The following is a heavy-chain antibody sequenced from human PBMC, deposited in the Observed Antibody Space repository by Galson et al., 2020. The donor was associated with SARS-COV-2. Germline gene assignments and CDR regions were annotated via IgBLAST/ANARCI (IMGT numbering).Heavy chain of an antibody. Sequence: GGSLRLSCAASGFTFSGSAMHWVRQASGKGLEWVGRIRSKANSYATAYAASVKGRFTISRDDSKNTAYLQMNSLKTEDTAVYYCTRLMGVVGDAFDIWGQGTMVTVSS. CDR1: GFTFSGSA. CDR3: TRLMGVVGDAFDI. V-gene: IGHV3-73*01. D-gene: IGHD1-26*01. J-gene: IGHJ3*02. CDR2: IRSKANSYAT.